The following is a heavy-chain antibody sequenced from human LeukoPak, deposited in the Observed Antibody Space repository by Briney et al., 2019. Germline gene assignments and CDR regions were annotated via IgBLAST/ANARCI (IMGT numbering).Heavy chain of an antibody. D-gene: IGHD2-21*01. Sequence: GGPLRHSCTTAGFTFSSYGMHWVRQATGKGLEWVAVIWYDGSNKYYADSVKGRFTISRDNSKNTLYLQMNSLRAEDTAVYYCAKVFSFAFDIWGQGTMVTVSS. CDR3: AKVFSFAFDI. CDR1: GFTFSSYG. V-gene: IGHV3-33*06. J-gene: IGHJ3*02. CDR2: IWYDGSNK.